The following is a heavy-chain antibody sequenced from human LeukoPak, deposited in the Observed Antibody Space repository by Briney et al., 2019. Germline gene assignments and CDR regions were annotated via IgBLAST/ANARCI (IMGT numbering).Heavy chain of an antibody. D-gene: IGHD6-6*01. CDR3: ARGSSLGWFDP. V-gene: IGHV4-59*01. CDR1: GGSISSYY. CDR2: IYYSGST. Sequence: PSETLSLTCTVSGGSISSYYWSWIRQPPGKGLEWIGYIYYSGSTNYNPSLKSRVTISVDTSKNQFSLKLSSVTAADTAVYYCARGSSLGWFDPWGQGTLVTVSS. J-gene: IGHJ5*02.